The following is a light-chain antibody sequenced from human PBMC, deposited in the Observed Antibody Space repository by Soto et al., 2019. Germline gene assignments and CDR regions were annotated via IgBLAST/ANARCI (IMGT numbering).Light chain of an antibody. J-gene: IGKJ4*01. V-gene: IGKV1D-13*01. CDR3: QPYNNWPLT. CDR1: RGISSY. CDR2: DTS. Sequence: AIQLTQSPSSLSASVGDRVTITCQASRGISSYLAWYQQKPGQTPRLLIYDTSTRATGVPTRFSGSRSGAEFTLTINSLQSEDFAVYYCQPYNNWPLTFGGGTKV.